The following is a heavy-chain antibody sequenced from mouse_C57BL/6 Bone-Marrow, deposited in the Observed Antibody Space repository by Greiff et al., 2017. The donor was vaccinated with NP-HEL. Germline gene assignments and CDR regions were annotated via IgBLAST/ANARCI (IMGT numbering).Heavy chain of an antibody. CDR3: ARPTYYGSSSWFAY. Sequence: DVQLQESGGGLVQPGGSLKLSCAASGFTFSDYYMYWVRQTPEKRLEWVAYISNGGGSTYYPDTVKGRFTISRDNAKNTLYLQMSRLKSEDTAMYYCARPTYYGSSSWFAYWGQGTLVTVSA. CDR2: ISNGGGST. J-gene: IGHJ3*01. CDR1: GFTFSDYY. D-gene: IGHD1-1*01. V-gene: IGHV5-12*01.